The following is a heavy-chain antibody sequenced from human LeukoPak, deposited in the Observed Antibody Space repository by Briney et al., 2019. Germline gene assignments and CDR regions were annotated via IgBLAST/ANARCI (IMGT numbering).Heavy chain of an antibody. CDR3: ARSIAARPGHYDY. Sequence: SVKVSCKASGGTFSSYAISWVRQAPGQGLEWMGGIIPIFGTANYAQKFQGRVTITTDESTSTAYMELSSLRSEDTAVYYCARSIAARPGHYDYWGQGTLVTVSS. V-gene: IGHV1-69*05. CDR2: IIPIFGTA. J-gene: IGHJ4*02. D-gene: IGHD6-6*01. CDR1: GGTFSSYA.